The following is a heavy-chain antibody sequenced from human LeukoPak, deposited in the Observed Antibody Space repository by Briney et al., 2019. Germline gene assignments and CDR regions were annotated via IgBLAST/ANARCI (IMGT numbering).Heavy chain of an antibody. CDR3: ARSGSGYLRYYFDY. CDR1: GVSISSSNSY. D-gene: IGHD5-12*01. CDR2: IYSSGST. J-gene: IGHJ4*02. Sequence: PSETLSLTCTVSGVSISSSNSYWGWIRQPPGKGLEWIGSIYSSGSTYYNPSLKSRVTISVDTSKNQFSLKLSSVTAADTAVYYCARSGSGYLRYYFDYWGQGTLVTVSS. V-gene: IGHV4-39*07.